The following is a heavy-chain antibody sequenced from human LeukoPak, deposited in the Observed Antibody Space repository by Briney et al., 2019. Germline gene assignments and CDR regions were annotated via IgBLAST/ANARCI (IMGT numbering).Heavy chain of an antibody. CDR1: GYTFTSHY. D-gene: IGHD6-13*01. CDR2: INPSGGST. V-gene: IGHV1-46*01. Sequence: ASVKVSCKASGYTFTSHYMHWVRQAPGQGLEWMGIINPSGGSTSYAQKLQGRVTMTRDTSTSTVYMELSSLRSEDTAVYYCARTYSSSWYFDYWGQGTLVTVSS. CDR3: ARTYSSSWYFDY. J-gene: IGHJ4*02.